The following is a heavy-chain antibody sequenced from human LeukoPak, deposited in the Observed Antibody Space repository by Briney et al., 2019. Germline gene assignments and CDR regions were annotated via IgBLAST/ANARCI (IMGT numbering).Heavy chain of an antibody. CDR3: VRDGGRLNFGNGASFDY. J-gene: IGHJ4*02. D-gene: IGHD3-10*01. CDR1: GFTFSRYS. V-gene: IGHV3-7*01. CDR2: IKQDGSEK. Sequence: GGSLGLSCAASGFTFSRYSMNWVRQAPGKGLEWVANIKQDGSEKYYVDSVKGRFTISRDNAKNTLHLQMNSLRAEDTAMYYCVRDGGRLNFGNGASFDYWGQGTLVTVSS.